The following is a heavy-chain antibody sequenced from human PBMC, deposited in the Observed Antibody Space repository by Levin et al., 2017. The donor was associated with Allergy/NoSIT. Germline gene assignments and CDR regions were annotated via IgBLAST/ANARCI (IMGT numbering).Heavy chain of an antibody. D-gene: IGHD3-9*01. Sequence: GSLRLSCAVSGGSISTENWWSWIRQPPGKGLEWIGEIYRSGDTNHNPSLRSRVTMSVDKSKNHFSLKLSSVTAADTAVYYCATVEGLFCSGVSCSYSFHYWGQGALVTVSS. CDR2: IYRSGDT. J-gene: IGHJ4*02. V-gene: IGHV4-4*02. CDR1: GGSISTENW. CDR3: ATVEGLFCSGVSCSYSFHY.